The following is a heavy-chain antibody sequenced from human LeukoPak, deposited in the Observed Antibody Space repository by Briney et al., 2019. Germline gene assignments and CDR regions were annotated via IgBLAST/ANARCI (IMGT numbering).Heavy chain of an antibody. Sequence: TGGSLRLACAASGLTFSGADMPWVRQASGKGLEGVCRIRTKGNRYATAYAASVKGRFTISREDPKNTAYLQMNSLKTEDTAVYYCIHYGSGSYSTDYWGQGTLVTVSS. D-gene: IGHD3-10*01. CDR1: GLTFSGAD. V-gene: IGHV3-73*01. CDR3: IHYGSGSYSTDY. J-gene: IGHJ4*02. CDR2: IRTKGNRYAT.